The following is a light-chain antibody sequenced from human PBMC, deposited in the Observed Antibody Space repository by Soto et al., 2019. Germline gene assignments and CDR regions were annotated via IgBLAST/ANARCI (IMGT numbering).Light chain of an antibody. J-gene: IGLJ1*01. CDR3: ASFRSGTILV. CDR1: RSDIGDSNF. CDR2: EVT. V-gene: IGLV2-14*01. Sequence: ALTQPASVSGSPGQSVTISCTGPRSDIGDSNFISWYQHSPGKAPRLLIYEVTNRPSGVSKRFSGSKAGNTASLTISGLLDDDEADYFCASFRSGTILVFGTGTKVTVL.